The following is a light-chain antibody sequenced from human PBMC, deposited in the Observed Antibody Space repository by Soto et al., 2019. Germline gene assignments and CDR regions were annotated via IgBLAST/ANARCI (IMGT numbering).Light chain of an antibody. J-gene: IGKJ1*01. CDR2: GAS. Sequence: EIVLTQSPGTLSFSPGEGATLSCRASHSISSNFLAWYQQKRGQAPRLLIHGASNRATGIPDRFSGSGSGTDFTLTITRLEPEDFAVYCCQQYGGSPRTFGQGTKVDIK. V-gene: IGKV3-20*01. CDR3: QQYGGSPRT. CDR1: HSISSNF.